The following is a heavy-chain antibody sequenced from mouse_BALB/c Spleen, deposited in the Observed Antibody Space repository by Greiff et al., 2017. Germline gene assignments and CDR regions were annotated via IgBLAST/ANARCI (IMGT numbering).Heavy chain of an antibody. V-gene: IGHV5-9-4*01. Sequence: EVKLQESGGGLVKPGGSLKLSCAASGFTFSSYAMSWVRQSPEKRLEWVAEISSGGSYTYYPDTVTGRFTISRDNAKNTLYLEMSSLRSEDTAMYYCARATTVVGSFDYWGQGTTLTVSS. CDR3: ARATTVVGSFDY. D-gene: IGHD1-1*01. CDR1: GFTFSSYA. CDR2: ISSGGSYT. J-gene: IGHJ2*01.